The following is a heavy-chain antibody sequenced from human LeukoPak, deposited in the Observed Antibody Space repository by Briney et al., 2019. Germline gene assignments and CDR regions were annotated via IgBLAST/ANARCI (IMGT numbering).Heavy chain of an antibody. Sequence: GGSLRLSCAASGFTFSSYAMSWVRQAPGKGLEWVSTISGSSGSTYYADSVKGRFTISRDNSKNTLYLQMNSLRAEDTAVYYCAKGALVVPAPSDYFDYWGQGTLVTVSS. D-gene: IGHD2-2*01. J-gene: IGHJ4*02. CDR1: GFTFSSYA. V-gene: IGHV3-23*01. CDR3: AKGALVVPAPSDYFDY. CDR2: ISGSSGST.